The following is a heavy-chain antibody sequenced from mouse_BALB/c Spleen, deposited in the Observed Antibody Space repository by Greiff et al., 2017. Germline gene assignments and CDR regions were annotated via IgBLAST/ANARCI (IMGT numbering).Heavy chain of an antibody. D-gene: IGHD1-1*01. J-gene: IGHJ4*01. V-gene: IGHV3-6*02. Sequence: DVKLQESGPGLVKPSQSLSLTCSVTGYSITSGYYWYWIRQFPGNKLEWMGYISYDGSNNYNPSLKNRISITRDTSKNQFFLKLNSVTTEDTATCYCARRDYYYGSSYGAMDYWGQGTSVTVSS. CDR2: ISYDGSN. CDR1: GYSITSGYY. CDR3: ARRDYYYGSSYGAMDY.